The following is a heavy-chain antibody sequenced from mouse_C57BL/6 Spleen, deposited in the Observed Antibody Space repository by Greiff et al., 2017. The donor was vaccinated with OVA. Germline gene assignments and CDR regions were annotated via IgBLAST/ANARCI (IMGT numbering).Heavy chain of an antibody. CDR1: GFTFSSYG. CDR2: ISSGGSYT. Sequence: EVHLVESGGDLVKPGGSLKLSCAASGFTFSSYGMSWVRQTPDKRLEWVATISSGGSYTYYPDRVKGRFTISRDNAKNTLYLQMSSLKSEDTAMYYCARPFAYWGQGTLVTVSA. J-gene: IGHJ3*01. V-gene: IGHV5-6*01. CDR3: ARPFAY.